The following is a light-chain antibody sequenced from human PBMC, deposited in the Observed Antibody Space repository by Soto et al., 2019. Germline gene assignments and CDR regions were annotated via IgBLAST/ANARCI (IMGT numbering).Light chain of an antibody. Sequence: DIQMTQSPSSLSASVVDRVTIICRASQSVSTRLAWYQQKPGKAPKLLVFAASSLQSGVPSRFSGSRSGPDFTLTISSLQPEDFATYYCQQSYSSPPTLGQGTKVDIK. V-gene: IGKV1-39*01. CDR2: AAS. CDR1: QSVSTR. CDR3: QQSYSSPPT. J-gene: IGKJ1*01.